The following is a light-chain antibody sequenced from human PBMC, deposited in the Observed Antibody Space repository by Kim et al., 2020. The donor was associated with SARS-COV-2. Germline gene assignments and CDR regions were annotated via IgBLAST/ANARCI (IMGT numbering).Light chain of an antibody. CDR1: QSVRGS. J-gene: IGKJ1*01. CDR3: QQYTNYFLT. Sequence: DIQLTQSPATLSASVGDRVTITCRASQSVRGSLAWYQQKPGEAPKLLIYHAATLQSGVPPRFRGSGSGTEFTLTISSLQPEDFATYYCQQYTNYFLTFGRGTKVDIK. CDR2: HAA. V-gene: IGKV1-5*01.